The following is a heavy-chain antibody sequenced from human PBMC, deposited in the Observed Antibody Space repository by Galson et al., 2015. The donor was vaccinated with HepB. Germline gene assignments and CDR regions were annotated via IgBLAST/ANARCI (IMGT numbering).Heavy chain of an antibody. CDR1: GFIFSDAW. D-gene: IGHD4-11*01. J-gene: IGHJ4*02. CDR3: AYSDYTLNIH. Sequence: SLRLSCAPSGFIFSDAWMTWVRQAPGKGLEWVGRIKSRTDGGTIDYAASVKGTFAISRDDSKNTLYLQMNSLKTEDTAVYYCAYSDYTLNIHWGQGTLVTVSS. V-gene: IGHV3-15*01. CDR2: IKSRTDGGTI.